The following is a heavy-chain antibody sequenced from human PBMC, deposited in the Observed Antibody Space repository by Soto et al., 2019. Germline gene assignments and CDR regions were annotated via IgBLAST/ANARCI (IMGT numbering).Heavy chain of an antibody. CDR3: AKDLYSGSYSSYYFHH. Sequence: PWGSLRLSCAASGFTFKSFAIHLVRQSPFKGLEWVAFISDDGSNQYFADSVTGRCTISRDNSENTVSLQIDSLRPGDTAVYYCAKDLYSGSYSSYYFHHWGQGILVTVSS. D-gene: IGHD1-26*01. CDR2: ISDDGSNQ. CDR1: GFTFKSFA. J-gene: IGHJ4*02. V-gene: IGHV3-30*18.